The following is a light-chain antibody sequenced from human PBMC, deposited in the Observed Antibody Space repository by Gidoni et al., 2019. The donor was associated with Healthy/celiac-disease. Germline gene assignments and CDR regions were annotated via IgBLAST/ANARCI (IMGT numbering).Light chain of an antibody. Sequence: SYELTQPPSVAVPPGQTARITCSGDALPKKYAYWYQQKPGQAPVLVIYKDSERPSGIPERFSGSSSGTTVTLTISGVQAEYEADYYCQSADSSGTYVVFGGGTTLTVL. V-gene: IGLV3-25*03. J-gene: IGLJ2*01. CDR3: QSADSSGTYVV. CDR2: KDS. CDR1: ALPKKY.